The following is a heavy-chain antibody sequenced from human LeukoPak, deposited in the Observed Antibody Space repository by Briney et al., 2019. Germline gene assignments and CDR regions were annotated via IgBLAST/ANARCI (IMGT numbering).Heavy chain of an antibody. CDR2: MQDDGSNK. CDR3: ARVRYDFLTEYAKLPVDY. D-gene: IGHD3-9*01. CDR1: GFAFSKYG. J-gene: IGHJ4*02. V-gene: IGHV3-30*02. Sequence: GGSLRLSCAASGFAFSKYGMHWVRQAPGKGLEWVTFMQDDGSNKYYADSVKGRFTISRDNSKNTLYLQMNSLRAEDAAVYYCARVRYDFLTEYAKLPVDYWGQGTLVTVSS.